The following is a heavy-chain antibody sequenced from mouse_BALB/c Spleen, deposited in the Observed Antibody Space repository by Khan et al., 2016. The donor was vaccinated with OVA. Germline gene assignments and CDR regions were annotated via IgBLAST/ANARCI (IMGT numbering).Heavy chain of an antibody. V-gene: IGHV3-2*02. Sequence: EVQLQESGPGLVKPSQSLSLTCTVTGYSITSGYGWNWIRQFPGNKLEWMGYLSYSGSNNYNPSLKSRISITRDTSKNQFFLQLNSVTTEDTATYYCARTARIKYWGQGTTLTVSS. J-gene: IGHJ2*01. CDR2: LSYSGSN. D-gene: IGHD1-2*01. CDR3: ARTARIKY. CDR1: GYSITSGYG.